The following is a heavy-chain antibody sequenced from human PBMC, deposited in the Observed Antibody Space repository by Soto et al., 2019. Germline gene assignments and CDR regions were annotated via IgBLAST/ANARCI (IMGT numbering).Heavy chain of an antibody. CDR3: AREGPGGGDTYNWFDP. J-gene: IGHJ5*02. CDR2: IIPIFGTA. D-gene: IGHD2-21*02. V-gene: IGHV1-69*01. CDR1: GGTFSSYA. Sequence: QVQLVQSGAEVKKPGSSVKVSCKASGGTFSSYAIGWVRQAPGQGLEWMGGIIPIFGTANYAQKFQGRVTITADESTSTAYMELSSLRSEDTAVYYCAREGPGGGDTYNWFDPWGQGTLVTVSS.